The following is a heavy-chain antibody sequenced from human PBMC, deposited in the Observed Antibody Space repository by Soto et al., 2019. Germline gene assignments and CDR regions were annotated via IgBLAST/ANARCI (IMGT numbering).Heavy chain of an antibody. D-gene: IGHD2-15*01. CDR1: SGSITSANW. Sequence: QVPLQESGPRLVRPSGTLSLTCTVSSGSITSANWWSWVRQPPGRGLEWIGEIYHSGSTNYNLSLMSRVTLSVGKSKNQFSLSLSSGTAADTAMYYCARRGGGVVLAATTPFDYWGQGTLVTVSS. V-gene: IGHV4-4*02. J-gene: IGHJ4*02. CDR3: ARRGGGVVLAATTPFDY. CDR2: IYHSGST.